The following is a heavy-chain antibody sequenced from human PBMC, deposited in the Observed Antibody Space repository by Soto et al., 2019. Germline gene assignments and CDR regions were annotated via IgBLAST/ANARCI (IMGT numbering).Heavy chain of an antibody. CDR3: GRHPPTPAHNGYLDP. Sequence: EVQLVQSGAEVKKPGESLKISCEACGCSFSTYWIGWVRQMIGKCLEWVGLIYAANSETRDSPSFQGQVTLSVDKSINTAYLQWSSLKASDTALYYCGRHPPTPAHNGYLDPLGQGPLVTVSS. CDR2: IYAANSET. J-gene: IGHJ5*02. CDR1: GCSFSTYW. V-gene: IGHV5-51*01. D-gene: IGHD1-7*01.